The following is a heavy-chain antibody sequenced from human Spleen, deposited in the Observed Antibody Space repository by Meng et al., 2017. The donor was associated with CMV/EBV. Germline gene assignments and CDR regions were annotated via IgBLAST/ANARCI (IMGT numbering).Heavy chain of an antibody. CDR2: SYSGDST. Sequence: TVGSNYMSWVRQAGVKGLEWVSVSYSGDSTYEADDVKGRFTISRENYKNTLYLQMNSPRDEDTAVYYGTRGYSSGGTCSSVHYFGDYWGQGTLVTVSS. D-gene: IGHD2-15*01. CDR3: TRGYSSGGTCSSVHYFGDY. CDR1: TVGSNY. J-gene: IGHJ4*02. V-gene: IGHV3-66*01.